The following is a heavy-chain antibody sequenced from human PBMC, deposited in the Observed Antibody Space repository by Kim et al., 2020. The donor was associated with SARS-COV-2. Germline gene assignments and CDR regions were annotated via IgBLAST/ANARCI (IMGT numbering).Heavy chain of an antibody. CDR1: GGSFSGYY. CDR2: INHSGST. D-gene: IGHD3-3*01. V-gene: IGHV4-34*01. CDR3: ARGRLPTMFGVVIFRYGMDV. Sequence: SETLSLTCAVYGGSFSGYYWSWIRQPPGKGLEWIGEINHSGSTNYNPSLKSRVTISVDTSKNQFSLKLSSVTAADTAVYYCARGRLPTMFGVVIFRYGMDVWGQGTTVTVSS. J-gene: IGHJ6*02.